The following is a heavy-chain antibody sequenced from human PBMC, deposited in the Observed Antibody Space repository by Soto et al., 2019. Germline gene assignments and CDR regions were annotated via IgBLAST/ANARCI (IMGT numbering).Heavy chain of an antibody. CDR1: GSSINSGGYY. Sequence: QVQLRESGPGLVQPSQTLSLTCTVSGSSINSGGYYWSWIRQLPGKGLEWIGYIYDSENTQYNPSLKSRVTISVDTSKSQFSLELTSVTAADTAVYYCARGGVVVTRSEYFPRWGQGTLVNVSS. J-gene: IGHJ1*01. D-gene: IGHD3-3*01. CDR3: ARGGVVVTRSEYFPR. CDR2: IYDSENT. V-gene: IGHV4-31*03.